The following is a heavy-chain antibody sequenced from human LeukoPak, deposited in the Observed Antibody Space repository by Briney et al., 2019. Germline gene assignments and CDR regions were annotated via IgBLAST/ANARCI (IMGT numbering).Heavy chain of an antibody. J-gene: IGHJ6*02. V-gene: IGHV1-69*13. CDR3: ARESEKYYDSSGPGYGMDV. CDR1: GGTFSSYA. D-gene: IGHD3-22*01. CDR2: IIPIFGTA. Sequence: SVKVSCKASGGTFSSYAISRVRQAPGQGLEWMGGIIPIFGTANYAQKFQGRVTITADESTSTAYMELSSLRSEDTAVYYCARESEKYYDSSGPGYGMDVWGQGTTVTVSS.